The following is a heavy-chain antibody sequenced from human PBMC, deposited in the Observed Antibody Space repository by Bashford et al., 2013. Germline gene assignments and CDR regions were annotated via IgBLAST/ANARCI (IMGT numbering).Heavy chain of an antibody. V-gene: IGHV1-2*02. CDR1: GYSFTGYY. Sequence: VASVKVSCKASGYSFTGYYIHWVRQAPGQGLEWMGWINPNSGDTNYAQNFQGRVTMTREMSITTAYMELSGLRSDDTAVYYCARDRRIISVNAFDIWGQGTMVTVSS. CDR3: ARDRRIISVNAFDI. J-gene: IGHJ3*02. CDR2: INPNSGDT. D-gene: IGHD1-14*01.